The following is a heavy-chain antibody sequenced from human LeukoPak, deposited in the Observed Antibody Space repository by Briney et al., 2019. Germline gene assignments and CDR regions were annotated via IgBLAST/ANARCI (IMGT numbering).Heavy chain of an antibody. J-gene: IGHJ6*03. V-gene: IGHV3-33*01. CDR2: IWYDGSNK. Sequence: PGWSLRLSCAASGFTFSSYGMHWVRQAPGKGLEWVAVIWYDGSNKYYADSVKGRFTISRDNSKNTLYLQMNSLRAEDTAVYYCARDGGYCTNGVCANYYYYMDVWGKGTTVTVSS. D-gene: IGHD2-8*01. CDR3: ARDGGYCTNGVCANYYYYMDV. CDR1: GFTFSSYG.